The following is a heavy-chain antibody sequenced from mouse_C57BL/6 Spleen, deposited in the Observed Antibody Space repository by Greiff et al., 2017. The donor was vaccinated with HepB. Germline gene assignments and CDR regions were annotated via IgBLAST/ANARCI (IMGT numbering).Heavy chain of an antibody. Sequence: EGQGGEEGGGGGEPGGGRDGAGGAAGGEGRGCGMSWGGQAPDKRLEWVATISDGSSYTYYPDNVKGRFTISRDNAKNNLYLQMSHLKSEDTAMYYCARDKGTLDYWGQGTTLTVSS. CDR2: ISDGSSYT. CDR1: GGEGRGCG. D-gene: IGHD3-3*01. J-gene: IGHJ2*01. CDR3: ARDKGTLDY. V-gene: IGHV5-4*01.